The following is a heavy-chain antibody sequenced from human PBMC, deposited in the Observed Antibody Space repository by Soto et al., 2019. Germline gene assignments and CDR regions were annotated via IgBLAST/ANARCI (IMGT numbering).Heavy chain of an antibody. CDR3: AMLGRWSGGSSGMDV. D-gene: IGHD6-13*01. J-gene: IGHJ6*02. V-gene: IGHV3-72*01. Sequence: EVQLVESGGGLVQPGGSLRLSCAASGLIFSDYHMDWVRQAPGKGLEWVGRIRRKANSYTTEYAASVKGRFTISRDDSKNSLYLQMSSLKSEDTAVYYCAMLGRWSGGSSGMDVWGQGTTVTVSS. CDR2: IRRKANSYTT. CDR1: GLIFSDYH.